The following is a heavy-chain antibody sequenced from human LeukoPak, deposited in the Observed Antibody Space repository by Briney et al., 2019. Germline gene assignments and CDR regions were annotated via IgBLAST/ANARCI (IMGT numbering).Heavy chain of an antibody. CDR3: ARKNDYDSSGYHNWLDP. CDR2: IIPIFGTA. D-gene: IGHD3-22*01. CDR1: GGTFSSYA. V-gene: IGHV1-69*13. Sequence: GASVKVSCKASGGTFSSYAISWVRQAPGQGLEWMGGIIPIFGTANYAQKFQGRVTITADGSTSTAYMELSSLRSEDTAVYYCARKNDYDSSGYHNWLDPWGQGTLVTVSS. J-gene: IGHJ5*02.